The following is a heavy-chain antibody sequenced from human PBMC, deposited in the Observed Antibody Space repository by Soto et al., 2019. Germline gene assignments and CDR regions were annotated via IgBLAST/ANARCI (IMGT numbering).Heavy chain of an antibody. CDR1: GYSFTSYW. CDR3: ARGASRSPLYNWFDP. V-gene: IGHV5-51*01. Sequence: GESLKISCKGSGYSFTSYWIGWVRQMPGKGLEWMGIIYPGDSDTRYSPSFQGQVTISADKSISTAYLQWRSLKASDTAMYYCARGASRSPLYNWFDPWGQGTLVTVSS. J-gene: IGHJ5*02. D-gene: IGHD2-2*01. CDR2: IYPGDSDT.